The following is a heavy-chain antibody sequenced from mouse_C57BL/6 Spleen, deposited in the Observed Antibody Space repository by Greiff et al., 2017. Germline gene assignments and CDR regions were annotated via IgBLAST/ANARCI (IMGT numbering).Heavy chain of an antibody. Sequence: QVHVKQSGPELVKPGASVKISCKASGYAFSSSWMNWVKQRPGKGLEWIGRIYPGDGDTNYNGKFKGKATLTADKSSSTAYMQLSSLTSEDSAVYFCASWDDWYFDVWGTGTTVTVSS. CDR1: GYAFSSSW. V-gene: IGHV1-82*01. CDR2: IYPGDGDT. CDR3: ASWDDWYFDV. J-gene: IGHJ1*03. D-gene: IGHD4-1*01.